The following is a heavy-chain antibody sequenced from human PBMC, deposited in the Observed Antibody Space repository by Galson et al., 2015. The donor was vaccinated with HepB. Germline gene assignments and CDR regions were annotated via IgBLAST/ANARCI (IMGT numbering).Heavy chain of an antibody. CDR3: ARESGANILRLYWYFDL. CDR2: IIPILGIA. V-gene: IGHV1-69*04. J-gene: IGHJ2*01. CDR1: GGTFSRYA. Sequence: SVKVSCKASGGTFSRYAISWVRQAPGQGLEWMGRIIPILGIANYAQKFQGRVTITADKSTSTAYMELSSLRSEDTAVYYCARESGANILRLYWYFDLWGRGTLVTVSS. D-gene: IGHD2/OR15-2a*01.